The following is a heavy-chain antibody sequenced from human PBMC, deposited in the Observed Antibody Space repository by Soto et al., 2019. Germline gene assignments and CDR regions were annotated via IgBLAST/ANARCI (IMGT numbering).Heavy chain of an antibody. J-gene: IGHJ4*02. V-gene: IGHV3-74*03. D-gene: IGHD3-3*01. Sequence: EVQLVESGGGLVQPGGSLRLSCAASGFTFSSYWMHWVRQVPGKGLVWVARIDDGGTSTMYADSVEGRFTISRDNAKNTLYLEIKSLRAEDTAVYLCARITEWSYGGGYWGQGTLVTVSS. CDR2: IDDGGTST. CDR1: GFTFSSYW. CDR3: ARITEWSYGGGY.